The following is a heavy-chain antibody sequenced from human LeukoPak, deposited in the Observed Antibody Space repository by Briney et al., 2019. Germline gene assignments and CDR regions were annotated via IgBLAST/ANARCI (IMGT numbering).Heavy chain of an antibody. J-gene: IGHJ4*02. D-gene: IGHD5-18*01. V-gene: IGHV4-39*01. CDR1: GGSISSSSAY. CDR3: VSPCGFGYGYFDY. CDR2: IYYSKNT. Sequence: SETLSLTCTVSGGSISSSSAYWGWIRQPPGKGLEWIGSIYYSKNTYYNPSLKSRVTISADTSKNQFSLTLGSVSATDTAVYYCVSPCGFGYGYFDYWGQGTLVTVSS.